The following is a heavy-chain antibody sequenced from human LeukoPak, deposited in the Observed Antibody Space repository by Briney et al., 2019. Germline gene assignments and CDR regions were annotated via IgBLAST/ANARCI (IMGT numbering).Heavy chain of an antibody. CDR1: GYTFTGYY. Sequence: ASVKVSCKASGYTFTGYYMHWVRQAPGQGLEWMGWINPNSGGTNYAQKFQGRVTMTEDTSTDTAYMELSSLRSEDTAVYYCATRSLGGSWHWFDPWGQGTLVTVSS. CDR2: INPNSGGT. CDR3: ATRSLGGSWHWFDP. D-gene: IGHD2-15*01. V-gene: IGHV1-2*02. J-gene: IGHJ5*02.